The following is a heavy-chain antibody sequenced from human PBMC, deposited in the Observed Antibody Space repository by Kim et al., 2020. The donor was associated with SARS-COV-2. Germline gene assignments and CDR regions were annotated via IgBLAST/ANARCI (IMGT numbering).Heavy chain of an antibody. V-gene: IGHV3-7*01. CDR3: ASMHYYDSSAHYYVF. CDR1: GFTFSSYW. J-gene: IGHJ4*02. Sequence: GGSPRLSCAASGFTFSSYWMSWVRQAPGKGLEWVANIKQDGSEKYYVDSVRGRFTISRDNAKNSLYLQMNSLRAEDTAVYYCASMHYYDSSAHYYVFRGQETLVTVSS. D-gene: IGHD3-22*01. CDR2: IKQDGSEK.